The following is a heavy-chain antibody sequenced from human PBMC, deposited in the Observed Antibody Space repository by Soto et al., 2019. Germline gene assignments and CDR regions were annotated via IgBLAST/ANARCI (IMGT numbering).Heavy chain of an antibody. J-gene: IGHJ4*02. CDR1: GGSVGSSGNY. V-gene: IGHV4-39*01. D-gene: IGHD2-2*01. Sequence: PSETLSLTCNVSGGSVGSSGNYWGWIRQAPGKGLEWIVSSYYSAGSYYNPSLKTRVTTSMDASTNEFSLTMTSVTAADTAVYYRARQTSRGYSSSWFFDDWGQGTLVTVSS. CDR2: SYYSAGS. CDR3: ARQTSRGYSSSWFFDD.